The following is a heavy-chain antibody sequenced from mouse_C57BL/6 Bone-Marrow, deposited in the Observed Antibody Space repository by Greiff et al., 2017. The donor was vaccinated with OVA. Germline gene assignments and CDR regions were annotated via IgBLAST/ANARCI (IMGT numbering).Heavy chain of an antibody. Sequence: EVQVVESGGGLVKPGGSLKLSCAASGFTFSDYGMHWVRQAPETGLEWVAYISRGSSTIYYADTVKGRFTISRDNAKKTLFQQMTRLTSEDTAMYYCARTLPYAMDYWGQGTSVTVSS. J-gene: IGHJ4*01. V-gene: IGHV5-17*01. CDR2: ISRGSSTI. CDR1: GFTFSDYG. CDR3: ARTLPYAMDY.